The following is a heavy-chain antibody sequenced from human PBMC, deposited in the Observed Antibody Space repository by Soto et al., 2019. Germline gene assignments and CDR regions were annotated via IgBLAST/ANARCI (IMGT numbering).Heavy chain of an antibody. V-gene: IGHV3-23*01. D-gene: IGHD3-9*01. CDR1: GFTFSSYA. Sequence: GGSLRLSCAASGFTFSSYAMSWVRQAPGKGLEWVSAISGSGGSTYYADSVKGRFTISRDNSKNTLYLQMNSLRAEDTAVYYCSKYLGHYDILTGCDWGQGTLVTVSS. CDR2: ISGSGGST. J-gene: IGHJ4*02. CDR3: SKYLGHYDILTGCD.